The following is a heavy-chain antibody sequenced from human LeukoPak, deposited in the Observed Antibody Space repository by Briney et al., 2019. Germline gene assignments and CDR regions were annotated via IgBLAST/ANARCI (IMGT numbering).Heavy chain of an antibody. CDR3: ARHYDILTGYYGWWFDP. D-gene: IGHD3-9*01. CDR2: IYPGDSGT. Sequence: GESLKISCKGSGYSFTSYWIGWVRQMPGKGLEWMGIIYPGDSGTRYSPSFQGQVTISADKSISTAYLQWSSLKASDTAMYYCARHYDILTGYYGWWFDPWGQGTLVTVSS. J-gene: IGHJ5*02. CDR1: GYSFTSYW. V-gene: IGHV5-51*01.